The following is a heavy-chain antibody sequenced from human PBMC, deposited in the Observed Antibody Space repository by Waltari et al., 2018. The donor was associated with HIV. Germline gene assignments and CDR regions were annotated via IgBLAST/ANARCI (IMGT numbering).Heavy chain of an antibody. CDR1: ENAFSVSV. V-gene: IGHV7-4-1*01. J-gene: IGHJ4*02. CDR3: AEGYGAFDFDY. CDR2: IDTKTGSP. Sequence: QVQLQQSPPQFKKPGPSVKIPGNSSENAFSVSVINWVRQAPGQGLEWIGLIDTKTGSPTYAQVFSGLLILSLDTSVTTSYLQIRALKTNDTATYYCAEGYGAFDFDYWGQGTLITVSP. D-gene: IGHD2-15*01.